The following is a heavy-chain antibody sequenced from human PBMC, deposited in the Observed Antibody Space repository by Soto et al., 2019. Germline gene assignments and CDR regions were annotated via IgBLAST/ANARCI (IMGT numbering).Heavy chain of an antibody. Sequence: SETLSLTCTVSGGSISSGGYHWSWIRQHPGKGLEWIGYIYYSGSTYYNPSLKSRVTISVDTSKNQFSLKLSSVTAADTAVYYCARPRMDYDFWSGYGHAFDIWGQGTMVTVSS. V-gene: IGHV4-31*03. CDR3: ARPRMDYDFWSGYGHAFDI. CDR1: GGSISSGGYH. CDR2: IYYSGST. D-gene: IGHD3-3*01. J-gene: IGHJ3*02.